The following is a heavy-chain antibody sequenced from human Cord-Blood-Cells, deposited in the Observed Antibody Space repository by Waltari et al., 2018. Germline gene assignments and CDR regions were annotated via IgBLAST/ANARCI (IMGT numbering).Heavy chain of an antibody. CDR2: IYSSGST. D-gene: IGHD3-16*01. Sequence: QLQLQESGPGLVKPSETLSLTCTVSGGSISSSSYYWGWIRQPPGKGLEWIGSIYSSGSTYYNPSLKSRVTISVDTSKNQFSLKLSSVTAADTAVYYCARVGITVPDYWGQGTLVTVSS. CDR3: ARVGITVPDY. V-gene: IGHV4-39*01. J-gene: IGHJ4*02. CDR1: GGSISSSSYY.